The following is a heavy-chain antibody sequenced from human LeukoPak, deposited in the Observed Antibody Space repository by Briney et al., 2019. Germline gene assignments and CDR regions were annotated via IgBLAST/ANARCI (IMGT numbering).Heavy chain of an antibody. CDR3: AKDKYSYGYNFDY. Sequence: GGPLRLSCAASGFTFDDYAMHWVRQAPGKGLEWVSLISRDGDSTYYADSVKGRFTISRDNSKNSLYLQMNSLRTEDTALFYCAKDKYSYGYNFDYWGQGTLATVSS. J-gene: IGHJ4*02. V-gene: IGHV3-43*02. D-gene: IGHD5-18*01. CDR2: ISRDGDST. CDR1: GFTFDDYA.